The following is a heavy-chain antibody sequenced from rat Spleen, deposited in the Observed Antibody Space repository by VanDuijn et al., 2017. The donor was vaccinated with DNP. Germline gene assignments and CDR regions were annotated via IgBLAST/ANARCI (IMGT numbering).Heavy chain of an antibody. CDR2: MWSGGST. CDR3: TRERERNNDPVYFDC. Sequence: QVQLKESGPGLVQPSQTLSLTCTVSGFSLTSYSVNWIRQPPGKGLEWIGAMWSGGSTDYNSTLKSRLSISRDTSKSHVFLRMNRRPTEDTAHYFWTRERERNNDPVYFDCWGQGVIVTVSS. J-gene: IGHJ2*01. V-gene: IGHV2-15*01. D-gene: IGHD1-10*01. CDR1: GFSLTSYS.